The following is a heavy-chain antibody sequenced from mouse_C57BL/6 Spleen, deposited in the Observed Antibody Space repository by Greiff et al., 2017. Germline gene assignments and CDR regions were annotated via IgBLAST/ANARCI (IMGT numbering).Heavy chain of an antibody. CDR1: GYTFTSYW. CDR2: INPSNGGT. CDR3: SRTLYGNYVRNYCDY. J-gene: IGHJ2*01. D-gene: IGHD2-1*01. Sequence: QVQLQQPGTELVKPGASVKLSCKASGYTFTSYWMHWVKQRPGQGLEWIGNINPSNGGTNYNEKFKSKATMTVDKSSSTAYMQLSSLTSEDSAVYYCSRTLYGNYVRNYCDYWGQGTTLTVSS. V-gene: IGHV1-53*01.